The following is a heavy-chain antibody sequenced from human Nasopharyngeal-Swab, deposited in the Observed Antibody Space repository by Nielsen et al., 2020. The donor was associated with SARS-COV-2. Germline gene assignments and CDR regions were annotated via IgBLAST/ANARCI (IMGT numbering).Heavy chain of an antibody. CDR3: TVDYTPYGMDV. D-gene: IGHD4-11*01. CDR2: IKSKTDGGTT. J-gene: IGHJ6*02. Sequence: VRQAPGKGLEWVGRIKSKTDGGTTDYAAPVKGRFTISRDDSKNTLYLQMNSLKTEDTAVYYCTVDYTPYGMDVWGQGTTVTVLL. V-gene: IGHV3-15*01.